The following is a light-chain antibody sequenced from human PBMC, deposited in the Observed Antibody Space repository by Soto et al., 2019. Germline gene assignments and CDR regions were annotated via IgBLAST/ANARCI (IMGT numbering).Light chain of an antibody. CDR2: ETS. CDR1: QSISNW. V-gene: IGKV1-39*01. J-gene: IGKJ2*01. Sequence: DIQMTQSPSTLPASVGDRVTITCRASQSISNWLAWYQQKPGEAPKLLIYETSSLHSGVPSRFSGSGSETDFTLTINSLQPEDFATYYCQQSFSPPYTFGQGTKLEIK. CDR3: QQSFSPPYT.